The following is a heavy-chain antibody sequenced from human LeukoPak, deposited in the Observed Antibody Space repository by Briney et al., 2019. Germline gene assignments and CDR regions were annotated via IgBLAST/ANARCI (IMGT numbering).Heavy chain of an antibody. CDR2: IWNDGSNK. D-gene: IGHD3-22*01. V-gene: IGHV3-33*01. CDR3: ARIHSLYYYDSSGYGAFDI. J-gene: IGHJ3*02. Sequence: GGSLRLSCVASGFTFSSYGMHWVRQAPGKGLEWVAVIWNDGSNKYYADSVKGRFTISRDNSKNTLYLQMSSLRAEDTAVYYCARIHSLYYYDSSGYGAFDIWGQGTMVTVSS. CDR1: GFTFSSYG.